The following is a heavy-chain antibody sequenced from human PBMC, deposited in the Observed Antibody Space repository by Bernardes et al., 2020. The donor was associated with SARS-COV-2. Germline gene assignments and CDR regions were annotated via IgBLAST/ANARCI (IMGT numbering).Heavy chain of an antibody. CDR2: ISYNGGSA. CDR3: ARAPITMVRGIELNY. CDR1: GFTFNTYA. V-gene: IGHV3-64*02. D-gene: IGHD3-10*01. J-gene: IGHJ4*02. Sequence: GGSLRLSCTTSGFTFNTYAMYWVRQAPGKGLDYVSAISYNGGSAYYADSVKGRFTISRDNSQNTLFLQMRSLRVEDMAVYYCARAPITMVRGIELNYWGQGTMVIVSS.